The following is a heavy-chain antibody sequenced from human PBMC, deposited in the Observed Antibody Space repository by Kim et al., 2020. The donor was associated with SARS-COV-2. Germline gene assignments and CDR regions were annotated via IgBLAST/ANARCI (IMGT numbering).Heavy chain of an antibody. CDR2: VHKSGRT. J-gene: IGHJ4*02. V-gene: IGHV4-61*03. D-gene: IGHD1-7*01. CDR1: GESVSSGDYY. CDR3: ARLIGTKTY. Sequence: SETLSLTCTVSGESVSSGDYYWTWIRQAPGKGLEWIGYVHKSGRTNYNPSLKSRITISVDKSKNDFSLKLSSVTAADTAVYYCARLIGTKTYWGQGTLVT.